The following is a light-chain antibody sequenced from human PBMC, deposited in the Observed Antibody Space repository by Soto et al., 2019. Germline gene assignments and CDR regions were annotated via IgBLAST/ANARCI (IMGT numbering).Light chain of an antibody. CDR2: GAS. CDR1: QTISSW. J-gene: IGKJ4*01. CDR3: LQSYRTPLT. Sequence: DIQMTQSPSTLSGSVGDRVTITCRASQTISSWLAWYQQKPGKAPNHLIFGASTLQSGVPSRFSGSGSGTDFTLTISSLQPEDFATYYCLQSYRTPLTFGGGTKVDIK. V-gene: IGKV1-39*01.